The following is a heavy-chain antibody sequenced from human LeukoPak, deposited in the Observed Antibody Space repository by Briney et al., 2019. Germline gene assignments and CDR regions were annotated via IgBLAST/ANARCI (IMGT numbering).Heavy chain of an antibody. CDR3: ARDGGSSWYYYYYGMDV. D-gene: IGHD6-13*01. CDR1: GFTFSSYW. V-gene: IGHV3-7*01. Sequence: PGGSLRLYCAASGFTFSSYWMSWVRQAPGKGLEWVANIKQDGSEKYYVDSVKGRFTISRDNAKNSLYLQMNSLRAEDTAVYYCARDGGSSWYYYYYGMDVWGQGTTVTVSS. CDR2: IKQDGSEK. J-gene: IGHJ6*02.